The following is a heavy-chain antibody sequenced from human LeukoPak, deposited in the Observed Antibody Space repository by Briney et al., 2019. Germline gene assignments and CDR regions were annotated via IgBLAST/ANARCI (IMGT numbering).Heavy chain of an antibody. Sequence: PSETLSLTCAVYGGSFSGYYWSWIRQPPGKGLKWIGEINHSGSTNYNPSLKSRVTISVDTSKNQFSLKLSSVTAADTAVYYCARGETYYDFWSGYYFPHWGQGTLVTVSS. D-gene: IGHD3-3*01. CDR3: ARGETYYDFWSGYYFPH. CDR2: INHSGST. V-gene: IGHV4-34*01. CDR1: GGSFSGYY. J-gene: IGHJ4*02.